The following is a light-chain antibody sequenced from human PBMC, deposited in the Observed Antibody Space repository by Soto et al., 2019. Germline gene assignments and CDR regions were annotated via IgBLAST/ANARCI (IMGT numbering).Light chain of an antibody. Sequence: QSALTQPASVSGSPGQSITISCTGTNSDVGNYNLVSWYQQHPGKTPKLIIYEGNKRPPGVSDRFSGSKSGNTASLTISGLQAEDEADYYCSSYTSTTLVFGGGTKLTVL. J-gene: IGLJ2*01. CDR2: EGN. V-gene: IGLV2-14*02. CDR1: NSDVGNYNL. CDR3: SSYTSTTLV.